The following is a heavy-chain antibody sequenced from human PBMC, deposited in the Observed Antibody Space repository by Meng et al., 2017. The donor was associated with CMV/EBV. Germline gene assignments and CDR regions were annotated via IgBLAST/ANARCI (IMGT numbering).Heavy chain of an antibody. CDR2: ISGYNANT. V-gene: IGHV1-18*01. CDR3: ARGRLTGTTLYYGMDV. Sequence: ASVKVSCKASGYTFTTFGISWVRQAPGQGLEWMGWISGYNANTKYAQKFQGRVTMITDTSTSTAYMELRSLRSDDTAVYYCARGRLTGTTLYYGMDVWGQGTTVTVSS. D-gene: IGHD1/OR15-1a*01. J-gene: IGHJ6*02. CDR1: GYTFTTFG.